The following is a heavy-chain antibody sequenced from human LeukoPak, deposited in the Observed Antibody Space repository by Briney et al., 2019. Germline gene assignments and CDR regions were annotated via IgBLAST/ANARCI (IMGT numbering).Heavy chain of an antibody. CDR3: ASLARDTATDY. J-gene: IGHJ4*02. V-gene: IGHV3-21*01. D-gene: IGHD5-18*01. Sequence: GGSPRLSCAASGFTFSSYSMNWVRQAPGKGLEWVSSISSSSSYIYYADSVKGRFTISRDNAKNSLYLQMNSLRAEDTAVYYCASLARDTATDYWGQGTLVTVSS. CDR1: GFTFSSYS. CDR2: ISSSSSYI.